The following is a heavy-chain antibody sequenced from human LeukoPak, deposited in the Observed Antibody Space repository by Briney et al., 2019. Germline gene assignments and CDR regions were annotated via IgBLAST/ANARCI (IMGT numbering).Heavy chain of an antibody. CDR3: AREWGFNCGLGDY. CDR1: GYTFTGYY. J-gene: IGHJ4*02. V-gene: IGHV1-2*02. CDR2: IDPNSGAT. D-gene: IGHD1-1*01. Sequence: GASVKVSCKASGYTFTGYYMHWVRQAPGQGLEWMGSIDPNSGATNYAQKSQGRATMTRDTSISTAYMDLSRLNSDDTAVYYCAREWGFNCGLGDYWGQGSQDTVSS.